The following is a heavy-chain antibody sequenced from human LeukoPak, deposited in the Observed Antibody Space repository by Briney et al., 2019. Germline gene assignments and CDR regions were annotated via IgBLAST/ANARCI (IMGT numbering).Heavy chain of an antibody. Sequence: ASVKVSRKASGYTFTGYYMHWVRQAPGQGLEWMGWINPNSGGTNYAQKFQGRVTMTRDTSISTAYMELSRLRSDDTAVYYCARDSAGWLQLGYYFDYWGQGTLVTVSS. D-gene: IGHD5-24*01. V-gene: IGHV1-2*02. CDR3: ARDSAGWLQLGYYFDY. CDR2: INPNSGGT. CDR1: GYTFTGYY. J-gene: IGHJ4*02.